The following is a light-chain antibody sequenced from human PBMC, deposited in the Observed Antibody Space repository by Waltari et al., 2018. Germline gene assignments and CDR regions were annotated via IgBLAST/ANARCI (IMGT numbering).Light chain of an antibody. CDR3: PAMDTSLPGVV. J-gene: IGLJ2*01. Sequence: QFVLTQPPSVSAAPGQRVTIHCSGSPSNVGHNYVSWYQHLPGTAPKLLIYDTDKRPSGIPDRFSGSKSGTSATLGITGLQTGDEADYYCPAMDTSLPGVVFGGGTELTVL. CDR2: DTD. CDR1: PSNVGHNY. V-gene: IGLV1-51*01.